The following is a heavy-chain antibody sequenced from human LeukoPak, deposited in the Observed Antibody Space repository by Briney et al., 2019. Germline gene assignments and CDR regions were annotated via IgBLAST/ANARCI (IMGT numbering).Heavy chain of an antibody. CDR3: TRGPIQLWIHNAMDV. CDR2: IRSKAYRGTT. D-gene: IGHD5-18*01. J-gene: IGHJ6*02. CDR1: GFTFGDHA. V-gene: IGHV3-49*04. Sequence: GGSLRLSCITSGFTFGDHAMSWVRQAPGKGLEWVGFIRSKAYRGTTECGASVKGRFTISRDDSNSIAYLQMNSLKIEDTAVYYCTRGPIQLWIHNAMDVWGQGTAVTVSS.